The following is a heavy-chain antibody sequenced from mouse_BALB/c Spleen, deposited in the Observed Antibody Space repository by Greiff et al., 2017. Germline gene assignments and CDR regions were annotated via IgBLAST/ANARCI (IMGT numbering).Heavy chain of an antibody. Sequence: QVQLKQSGAELAKPGASVTMSCKASGYTFTSYWMHWVKQRPGQGLEWIGYINPSTGYTEYNQKFKDKATLTADKSSRTAYMQLSSLTSEDSAVYYCARGSSYYFDYWGQGTTLTVSS. CDR1: GYTFTSYW. V-gene: IGHV1-7*01. CDR2: INPSTGYT. D-gene: IGHD1-1*01. J-gene: IGHJ2*01. CDR3: ARGSSYYFDY.